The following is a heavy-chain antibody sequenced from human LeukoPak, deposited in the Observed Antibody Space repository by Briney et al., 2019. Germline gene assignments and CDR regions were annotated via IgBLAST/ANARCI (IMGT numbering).Heavy chain of an antibody. V-gene: IGHV3-23*01. CDR2: ITVSSGTR. CDR1: GFNFNTYA. CDR3: AKDPNGDYIGAFDS. D-gene: IGHD2-8*01. J-gene: IGHJ3*02. Sequence: GGSLRLSCTASGFNFNTYARTWVRQAPGRGLEWVSSITVSSGTRNYADSMKGRFTISRDNSKNTLYLQMNSLRVEDTGIYYCAKDPNGDYIGAFDSWGQGTLVTVSS.